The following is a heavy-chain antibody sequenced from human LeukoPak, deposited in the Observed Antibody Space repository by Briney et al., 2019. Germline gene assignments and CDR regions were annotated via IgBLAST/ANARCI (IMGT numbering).Heavy chain of an antibody. V-gene: IGHV3-64*01. D-gene: IGHD3-3*01. CDR3: VRDAVTLNYDFWSGYHNWFDP. CDR1: GFTFSSYA. J-gene: IGHJ5*02. CDR2: ISSNGGNT. Sequence: GGSLRLSFAASGFTFSSYAMHWVRQAPGKGLEYVSSISSNGGNTHYANSVKGRFTISRDNSKNTMYLQMGSLRAEDMAVYYCVRDAVTLNYDFWSGYHNWFDPWGQGTLVTVSS.